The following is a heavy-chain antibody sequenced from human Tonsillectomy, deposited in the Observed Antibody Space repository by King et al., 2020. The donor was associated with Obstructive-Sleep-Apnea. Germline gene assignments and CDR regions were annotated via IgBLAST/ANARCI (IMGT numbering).Heavy chain of an antibody. J-gene: IGHJ6*02. CDR3: ARLTTVTNSPTYYYYGMDV. D-gene: IGHD4-17*01. V-gene: IGHV2-70*01. CDR1: GFSLSTSGMC. Sequence: VTLKESGPALVKPTQTLTLTCTFSGFSLSTSGMCVSWIRQPPGKALEWLALIDWDDEKYYSTSLKTRRPISKDTSNNQVVLTMTNMDPVDTPTYYCARLTTVTNSPTYYYYGMDVWGQGTTVTVSS. CDR2: IDWDDEK.